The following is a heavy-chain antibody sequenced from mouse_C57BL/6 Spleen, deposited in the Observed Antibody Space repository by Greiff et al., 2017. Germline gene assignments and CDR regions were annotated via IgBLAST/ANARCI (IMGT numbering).Heavy chain of an antibody. D-gene: IGHD2-5*01. V-gene: IGHV5-6*01. CDR1: GFTFSSYG. J-gene: IGHJ2*01. CDR2: ISSGGSYT. CDR3: ARQNYSNYERTFDY. Sequence: EVQVVESGGDLVKPGGSLKLSCAASGFTFSSYGMSWVRQTPDKRLAWVATISSGGSYTYYPDSVKGRFTISRDNAKNTLYLQMSSLKSEDTAMYYCARQNYSNYERTFDYWGQGTTLTVSS.